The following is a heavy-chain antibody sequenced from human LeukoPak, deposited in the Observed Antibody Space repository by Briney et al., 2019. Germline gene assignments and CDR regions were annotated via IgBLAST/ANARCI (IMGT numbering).Heavy chain of an antibody. V-gene: IGHV4-61*02. CDR1: GGSISSGSYY. Sequence: PSETLSLTCTVSGGSISSGSYYWSWIRQPAGKGLEWIGRIYTSGSTNYNPSLKSRVTISVDTSKNQFSLKLSSVTAADTAVYYCARVRYYDSSGYYYVGNAFDIWGQGTMVTVSS. CDR3: ARVRYYDSSGYYYVGNAFDI. CDR2: IYTSGST. J-gene: IGHJ3*02. D-gene: IGHD3-22*01.